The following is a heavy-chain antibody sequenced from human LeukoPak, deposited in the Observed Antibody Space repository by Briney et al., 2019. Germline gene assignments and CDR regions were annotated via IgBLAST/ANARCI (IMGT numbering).Heavy chain of an antibody. J-gene: IGHJ4*02. CDR2: ISSSSSYI. Sequence: GGSLRLSCAASGFTFSSYSMNWVRQAPGKGLEWVSSISSSSSYIYYADSVKGRFTISRDNAKNSLYLQMNSLRAEDTAVYYCARGRREALYDSSGYESDYWGQGTLVTVSS. D-gene: IGHD3-22*01. CDR1: GFTFSSYS. CDR3: ARGRREALYDSSGYESDY. V-gene: IGHV3-21*01.